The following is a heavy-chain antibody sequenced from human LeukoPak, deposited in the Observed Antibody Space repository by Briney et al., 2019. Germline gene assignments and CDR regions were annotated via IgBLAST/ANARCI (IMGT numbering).Heavy chain of an antibody. CDR1: GFTFSTSG. J-gene: IGHJ6*02. CDR2: IWFDGSNK. Sequence: GGSLRLSCAASGFTFSTSGMHWVRQAPGKGLEWVAVIWFDGSNKHYADSVKGRFTISRDNSENTLYLQMNSLRAEDTAVYYCARDPSYCSSTSCYVGSPLYYYYPMDVRGQGTTVTVSS. D-gene: IGHD2-2*01. V-gene: IGHV3-33*01. CDR3: ARDPSYCSSTSCYVGSPLYYYYPMDV.